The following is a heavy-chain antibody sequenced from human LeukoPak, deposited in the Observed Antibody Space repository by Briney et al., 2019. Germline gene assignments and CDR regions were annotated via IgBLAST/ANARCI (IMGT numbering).Heavy chain of an antibody. J-gene: IGHJ6*03. CDR1: GGSISSYY. D-gene: IGHD6-6*01. V-gene: IGHV4-4*07. CDR3: ARDGSSSGYYYYYMDV. CDR2: IYTSGST. Sequence: SETLSLTCTVSGGSISSYYWSWIRQPAGKGLEWIGRIYTSGSTNYNPSLKSRVTISVDTSKNQFSLKLSSVTAADTAVYYCARDGSSSGYYYYYMDVWGKGTTVTVSS.